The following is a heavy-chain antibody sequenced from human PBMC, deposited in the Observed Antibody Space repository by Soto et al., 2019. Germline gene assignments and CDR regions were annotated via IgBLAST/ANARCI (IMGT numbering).Heavy chain of an antibody. CDR3: ARDDRDYGDNGWFDP. V-gene: IGHV1-69*06. J-gene: IGHJ5*02. CDR1: GGTFSSYA. Sequence: QVQLVQSGAEVKKPGSSVKVSCKASGGTFSSYAISWVRQAPGQGLEWMGAIIPIFGTANYAQKFQGRVTITADKSTSTAYMELSSLRSEDTAVYYCARDDRDYGDNGWFDPWGQGTLVTVSS. CDR2: IIPIFGTA. D-gene: IGHD4-17*01.